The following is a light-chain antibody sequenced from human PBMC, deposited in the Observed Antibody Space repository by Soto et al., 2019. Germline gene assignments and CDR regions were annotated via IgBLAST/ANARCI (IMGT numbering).Light chain of an antibody. V-gene: IGKV1-39*01. CDR3: QQSYNTPFT. Sequence: DIQMTQSPSSLSASVGDRVTITCRASQSISSYLNWYQQKPGKAPKLLIYAASSLQSGVPSRFSGSGSGTDFTLTISSLQPEDFASYLCQQSYNTPFTFGPGTKVDIK. J-gene: IGKJ3*01. CDR1: QSISSY. CDR2: AAS.